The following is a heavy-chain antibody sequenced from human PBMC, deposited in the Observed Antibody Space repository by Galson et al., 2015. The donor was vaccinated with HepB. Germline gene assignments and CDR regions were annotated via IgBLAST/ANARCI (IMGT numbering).Heavy chain of an antibody. D-gene: IGHD1-26*01. CDR2: ITSDSST. J-gene: IGHJ4*02. CDR3: ARLTVDWWEHY. Sequence: SLRLSCATSGFTFSDHRMNWVRQAPGKGLEWVSTITSDSSTYYADSVKDRLTISRDNAKNSLYLQMNSRSADDTAVYYCARLTVDWWEHYWGQGTLGTVSS. V-gene: IGHV3-69-1*02. CDR1: GFTFSDHR.